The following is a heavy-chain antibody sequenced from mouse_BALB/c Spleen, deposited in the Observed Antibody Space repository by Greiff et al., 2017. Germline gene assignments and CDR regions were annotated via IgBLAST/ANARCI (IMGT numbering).Heavy chain of an antibody. V-gene: IGHV1-63*01. CDR3: ARGNDGYPDAMDY. CDR1: GYAFTNYW. D-gene: IGHD2-3*01. CDR2: IYPGSGNT. J-gene: IGHJ4*01. Sequence: VHLVESGAELVRPGTSVKISCKASGYAFTNYWLGWVKQRPGHGLEWIGDIYPGSGNTYYNEKFKGKATLTADKSSSTAYMQLSSLTSEDSAVYFCARGNDGYPDAMDYWGQGTSVTVSS.